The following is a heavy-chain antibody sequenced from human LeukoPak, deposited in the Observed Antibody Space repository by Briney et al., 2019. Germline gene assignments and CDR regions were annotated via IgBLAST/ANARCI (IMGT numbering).Heavy chain of an antibody. CDR3: ARALYYDNLTGYQTHTHYFDY. CDR1: RVTPSGYM. Sequence: KPGGSLRHPCTASRVTPSGYMMNWARQAPGKGLEWVSSISSRSSDIYYADSVKGRFTISRDNARNSLYLQMSSLRAEDTAVYYCARALYYDNLTGYQTHTHYFDYWGQGTLVTVSS. V-gene: IGHV3-21*01. CDR2: ISSRSSDI. D-gene: IGHD3-9*01. J-gene: IGHJ4*03.